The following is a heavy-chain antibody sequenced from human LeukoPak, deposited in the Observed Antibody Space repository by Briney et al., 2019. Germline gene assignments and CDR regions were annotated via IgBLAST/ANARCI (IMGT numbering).Heavy chain of an antibody. Sequence: NTSETLSLTCAVSGYSITSGYYWGWIRQPPGKGLEWIGSIYHSGTTYYNPSLKSRVTISVDTSKNQFSLKLSSVTAADTAVYYCAATIKRDYGDTNLDYWGQGTLVTVSS. CDR3: AATIKRDYGDTNLDY. CDR2: IYHSGTT. V-gene: IGHV4-38-2*01. CDR1: GYSITSGYY. D-gene: IGHD4/OR15-4a*01. J-gene: IGHJ4*02.